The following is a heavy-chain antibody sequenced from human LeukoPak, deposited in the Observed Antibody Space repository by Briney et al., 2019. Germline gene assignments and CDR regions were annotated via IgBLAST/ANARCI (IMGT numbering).Heavy chain of an antibody. CDR1: GFTFSSYA. Sequence: PGGSLRLSCAASGFTFSSYAMSWVRQAPGKGLEWVSNISGSGGRGANTYYADSVRGRFTISRDNSKNTLYLQKNSLRAEDTAVYYCAKSGLNRFDYWGQGTLVTVSS. CDR2: ISGSGGRGANT. CDR3: AKSGLNRFDY. V-gene: IGHV3-23*01. J-gene: IGHJ4*02. D-gene: IGHD2-15*01.